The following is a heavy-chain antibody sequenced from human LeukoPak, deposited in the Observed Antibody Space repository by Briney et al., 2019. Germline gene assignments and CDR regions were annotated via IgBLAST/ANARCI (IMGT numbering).Heavy chain of an antibody. CDR2: ISAYNGNT. D-gene: IGHD2-2*01. CDR1: GYTFTSYG. CDR3: AREISNYCSSTSCYYGNFDY. J-gene: IGHJ4*02. V-gene: IGHV1-18*01. Sequence: GASVKVSCKASGYTFTSYGISWVRQAPGQGLEWMGWISAYNGNTYYAQKLQGRVTMATDTSTSTAYMELRSLRSDDTAVFYCAREISNYCSSTSCYYGNFDYWGQGTLVTVSS.